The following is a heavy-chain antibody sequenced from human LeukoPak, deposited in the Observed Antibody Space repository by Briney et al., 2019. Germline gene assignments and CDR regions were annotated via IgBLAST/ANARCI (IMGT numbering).Heavy chain of an antibody. D-gene: IGHD6-19*01. Sequence: PSETLSLTCTVSGGSINSYYWSWIRQPPGKGLEWVGYIYYSGSTSYNPSLKSRVTISVDTSKNQFSLKPNPVAAADTAVYYCARRKNSAWSTDAFDIWGQGTMVTVSS. CDR2: IYYSGST. V-gene: IGHV4-59*08. CDR1: GGSINSYY. J-gene: IGHJ3*02. CDR3: ARRKNSAWSTDAFDI.